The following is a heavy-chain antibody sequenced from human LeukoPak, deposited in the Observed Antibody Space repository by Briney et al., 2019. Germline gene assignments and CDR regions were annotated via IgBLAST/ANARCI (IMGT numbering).Heavy chain of an antibody. CDR3: ARDRVLRYFDWLLPLGY. V-gene: IGHV7-4-1*02. D-gene: IGHD3-9*01. CDR2: INTNTGNP. CDR1: GYTFTSYA. Sequence: ASVKVSCKASGYTFTSYAMNWVRQAPGQGLEWMGWINTNTGNPTYAQGFTGRFVFSLDTSVSTAYLQISSLKAEDTAVYYCARDRVLRYFDWLLPLGYWGQGTLVTVPS. J-gene: IGHJ4*02.